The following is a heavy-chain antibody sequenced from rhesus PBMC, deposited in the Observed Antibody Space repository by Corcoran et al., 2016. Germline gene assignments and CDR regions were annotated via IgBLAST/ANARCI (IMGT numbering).Heavy chain of an antibody. CDR2: IYGSGSST. CDR3: AREGRSGSWDFDY. Sequence: QLQLQESGPGLVKPSETLSVTCAVSGGSISSSYWSWIRLAPGKGLEWIGYIYGSGSSTNYNPSLKSRVTLSVDTSKNQLSLKLSSVTTADTAVYYCAREGRSGSWDFDYWGQGVLVTVSS. CDR1: GGSISSSY. V-gene: IGHV4-169*02. J-gene: IGHJ4*01. D-gene: IGHD6-25*01.